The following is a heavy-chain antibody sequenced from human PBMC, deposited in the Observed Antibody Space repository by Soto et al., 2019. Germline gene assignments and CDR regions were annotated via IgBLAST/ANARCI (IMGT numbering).Heavy chain of an antibody. V-gene: IGHV4-39*05. Sequence: PSETPSLTCAVSGGSISGRYYYWGWVRPAPGKGPEWIGSVFYTGFTSYNPSLESRVSVSVDTSKNQFSLKVSGVSAADTAVYYCATSQKGYNWNYFDHWGQGALVTVSS. D-gene: IGHD1-20*01. CDR2: VFYTGFT. CDR3: ATSQKGYNWNYFDH. J-gene: IGHJ4*02. CDR1: GGSISGRYYY.